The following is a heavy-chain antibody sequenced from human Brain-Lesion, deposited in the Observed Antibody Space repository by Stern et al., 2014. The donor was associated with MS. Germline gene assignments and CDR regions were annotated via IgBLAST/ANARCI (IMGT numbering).Heavy chain of an antibody. J-gene: IGHJ6*02. CDR2: IFTSGRT. V-gene: IGHV4-61*02. CDR1: GGSISSGGYY. D-gene: IGHD2-2*01. Sequence: VQLVESGPGLVKPSQTLSLSCTVSGGSISSGGYYWSWIRQPAGKGLEWIGRIFTSGRTSYNPSLQSRVTISIETSQKPFFLRLTPMTAADTAVYYCARGRVVPGFQYYATDVWGQGTTVIVSS. CDR3: ARGRVVPGFQYYATDV.